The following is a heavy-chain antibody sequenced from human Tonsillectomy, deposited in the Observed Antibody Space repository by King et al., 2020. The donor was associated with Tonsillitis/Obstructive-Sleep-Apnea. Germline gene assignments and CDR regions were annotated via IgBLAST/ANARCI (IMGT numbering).Heavy chain of an antibody. Sequence: VQLVESGGGLVKPGGSLRLSCAASGFTFSTYSMNWVRQAPGKGLEWVSSISSNSNYIYYADSVKGRFTISRDNAMNSLYLQMNSLRAEDTAVYYCARTLQGGSSSLDYWGQRTLVTVSS. CDR1: GFTFSTYS. J-gene: IGHJ4*02. D-gene: IGHD6-6*01. CDR2: ISSNSNYI. V-gene: IGHV3-21*01. CDR3: ARTLQGGSSSLDY.